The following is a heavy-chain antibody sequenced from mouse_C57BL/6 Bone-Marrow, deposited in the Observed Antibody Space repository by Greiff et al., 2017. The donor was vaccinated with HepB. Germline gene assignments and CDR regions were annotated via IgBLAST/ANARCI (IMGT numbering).Heavy chain of an antibody. J-gene: IGHJ4*01. CDR2: IDPETGGT. CDR1: GYTFTDYE. CDR3: TRYGNLYYYAMDY. D-gene: IGHD2-1*01. Sequence: VQLQQSGAELVRPGASVTLSCKASGYTFTDYEMHWVRQTPVHGLEWIGAIDPETGGTAYNQKFKGKAILTADKSSSTAYMELRSLTSEDSAVYYCTRYGNLYYYAMDYWGQGTSVTVSS. V-gene: IGHV1-15*01.